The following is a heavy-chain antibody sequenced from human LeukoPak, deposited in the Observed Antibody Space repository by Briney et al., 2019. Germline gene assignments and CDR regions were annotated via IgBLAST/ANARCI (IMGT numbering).Heavy chain of an antibody. CDR3: ATIKILVGAFNY. Sequence: ASVNVSCKVSGYTLTELSMHWVRQAPGKGLEWMGGFDPEDGETIYAQKFQGRVTMTEDTSTDTAYMELSSLRSEDTAVYYCATIKILVGAFNYWGQGTLVTVSS. J-gene: IGHJ4*02. D-gene: IGHD1-26*01. V-gene: IGHV1-24*01. CDR1: GYTLTELS. CDR2: FDPEDGET.